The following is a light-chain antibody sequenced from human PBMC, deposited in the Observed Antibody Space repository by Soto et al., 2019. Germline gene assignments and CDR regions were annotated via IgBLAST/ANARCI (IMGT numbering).Light chain of an antibody. J-gene: IGKJ1*01. CDR3: QQYNNWPQT. Sequence: EIVMTQSPATLSVSPGERATLSCRASQSVSSNLAWYQQKPGQAPRLLIYGASTRATGIPARFSGSGSGTAFTLTISSLQSKDFAVYYCQQYNNWPQTFGQGTKVEIK. V-gene: IGKV3-15*01. CDR1: QSVSSN. CDR2: GAS.